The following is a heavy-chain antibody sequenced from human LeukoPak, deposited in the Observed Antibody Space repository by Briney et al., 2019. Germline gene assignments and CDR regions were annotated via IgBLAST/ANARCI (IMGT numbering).Heavy chain of an antibody. D-gene: IGHD3-3*01. V-gene: IGHV4-39*01. J-gene: IGHJ4*02. CDR3: ARNLDYDFWSGYSHYFDY. CDR1: GGSISSSSYY. CDR2: IYYSGST. Sequence: SETLSLTCTVSGGSISSSSYYWGWIRQPPGKGLEWIGSIYYSGSTYYNPSLKSRVTISVDTSKNQFSLKLSSVTAADTAVYYCARNLDYDFWSGYSHYFDYWGQGTLVNVSS.